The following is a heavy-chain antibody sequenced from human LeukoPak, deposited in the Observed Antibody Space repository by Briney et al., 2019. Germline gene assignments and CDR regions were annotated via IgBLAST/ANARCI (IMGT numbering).Heavy chain of an antibody. CDR1: GYTFTSYA. V-gene: IGHV1-3*01. CDR2: INAGNGNT. Sequence: ASVKVSCKASGYTFTSYAMHWVRQAPGQRLEWMGWINAGNGNTKYSQKFQGRVTITRDTSASTAYMELSSLRSEDTAVYYCARALGGNCSSTSCYWDFDYWGQGTLVTVSS. CDR3: ARALGGNCSSTSCYWDFDY. J-gene: IGHJ4*02. D-gene: IGHD2-2*01.